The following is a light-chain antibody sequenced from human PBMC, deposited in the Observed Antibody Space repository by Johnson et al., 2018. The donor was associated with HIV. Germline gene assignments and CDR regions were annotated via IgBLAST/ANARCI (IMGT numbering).Light chain of an antibody. CDR3: GTWDSSLSAYV. Sequence: QSVLTQPPSVSAAPGQKVTISCSGTSSNVGNNYVSWYQQFPGTAPKLLIYEKNKRPSGITDRFSASKSGTSATLAITGLQTGDEADYYCGTWDSSLSAYVIGTGTKVTVL. CDR1: SSNVGNNY. CDR2: EKN. J-gene: IGLJ1*01. V-gene: IGLV1-51*02.